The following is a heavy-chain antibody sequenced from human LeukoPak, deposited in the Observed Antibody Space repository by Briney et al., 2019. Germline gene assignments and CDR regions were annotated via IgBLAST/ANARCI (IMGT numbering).Heavy chain of an antibody. CDR2: IHPSGST. V-gene: IGHV4-4*07. CDR3: AGSPLLGEPH. CDR1: GDSISSYY. Sequence: SETLSLTCTVSGDSISSYYWSWIRQPAGKGLEWIGRIHPSGSTNYNPSLKSRVTLSVDTSKNEFSLKLSSVTAADTAVYYCAGSPLLGEPHWGQGTLVTVSS. J-gene: IGHJ4*02. D-gene: IGHD3-16*01.